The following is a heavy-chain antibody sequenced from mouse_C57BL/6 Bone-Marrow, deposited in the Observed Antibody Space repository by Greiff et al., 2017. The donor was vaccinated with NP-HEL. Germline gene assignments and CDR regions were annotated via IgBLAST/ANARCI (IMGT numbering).Heavy chain of an antibody. V-gene: IGHV6-6*01. CDR3: TFYYGYV. D-gene: IGHD2-2*01. CDR1: GFTFSDAW. CDR2: IRNKANNHAT. J-gene: IGHJ3*01. Sequence: EVKLVESGGGLVQPGGSMKLSCAASGFTFSDAWMDWVRQSPEKGLEWVAEIRNKANNHATYYAESVNGRFTISRDDSKSSLYLQMNSLRAEDTCVCSRTFYYGYVWGKGSLVTVSA.